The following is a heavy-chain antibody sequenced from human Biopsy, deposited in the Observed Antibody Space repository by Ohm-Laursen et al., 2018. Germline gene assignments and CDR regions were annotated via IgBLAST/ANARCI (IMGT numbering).Heavy chain of an antibody. CDR1: GDSLSSGPDN. CDR2: ISSGGNT. CDR3: ARGRRTSGWPYFAN. V-gene: IGHV4-61*01. Sequence: TLSLTCTVSGDSLSSGPDNWSWLRQPPGQGLEYIGFISSGGNTNYNPSLQNRVTMSVDTSKNQFSLKLSSVIAADTAVYYCARGRRTSGWPYFANWGQGTLVIVSS. J-gene: IGHJ4*02. D-gene: IGHD6-19*01.